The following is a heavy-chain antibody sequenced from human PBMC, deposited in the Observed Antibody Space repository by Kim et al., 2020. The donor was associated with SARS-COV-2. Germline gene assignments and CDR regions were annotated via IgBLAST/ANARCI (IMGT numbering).Heavy chain of an antibody. CDR3: ATHDLLTYSNYAVGFDP. J-gene: IGHJ5*02. CDR1: GYTLTELS. D-gene: IGHD4-4*01. Sequence: ASVKVSCKVSGYTLTELSMHWVRQAPGKGLEWMGGFDPEDGETIYAQKFQGRVTMTEDTSTDTAYMELSSLRSEDTAVYYCATHDLLTYSNYAVGFDPWGQGTLVTVSS. CDR2: FDPEDGET. V-gene: IGHV1-24*01.